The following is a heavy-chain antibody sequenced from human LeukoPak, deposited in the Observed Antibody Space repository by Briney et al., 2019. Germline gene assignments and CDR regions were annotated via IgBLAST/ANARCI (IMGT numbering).Heavy chain of an antibody. D-gene: IGHD7-27*01. CDR1: GFTFSSYA. J-gene: IGHJ6*03. CDR2: ISGSGGST. Sequence: GGSLRLSCAASGFTFSSYAMSWVRQAPGKGLEWVSAISGSGGSTYYADSVKGRFTISRDNSKNTLYLQMNSLRAEDTAVYYCAKEGTGEQYYYYYYMDVWGKGTTVTISS. V-gene: IGHV3-23*01. CDR3: AKEGTGEQYYYYYYMDV.